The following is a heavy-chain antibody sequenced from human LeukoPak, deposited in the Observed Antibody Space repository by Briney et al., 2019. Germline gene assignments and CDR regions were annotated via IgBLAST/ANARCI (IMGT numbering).Heavy chain of an antibody. CDR3: ARDGEYDIVVVPAAARPKYYYYGMDV. CDR2: LIPIFGTA. D-gene: IGHD2-2*01. Sequence: SVKVSCKASGGTFSSYAISWVRQAPGQGLEWMGGLIPIFGTANYAQKFQGRVTITADESTSTAYMELSSLRSEDTAVYYCARDGEYDIVVVPAAARPKYYYYGMDVWGQGTTVTVSS. J-gene: IGHJ6*02. CDR1: GGTFSSYA. V-gene: IGHV1-69*13.